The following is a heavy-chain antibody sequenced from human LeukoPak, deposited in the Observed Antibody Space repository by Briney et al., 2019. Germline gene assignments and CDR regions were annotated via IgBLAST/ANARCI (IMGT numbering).Heavy chain of an antibody. CDR1: GGSFSGYY. CDR2: INHSGST. D-gene: IGHD2-8*02. CDR3: ARGRWCFDP. J-gene: IGHJ5*02. Sequence: SETLSLTCAVYGGSFSGYYWSWIRQPPGEGLEWIGEINHSGSTNYNPTLKSRVTISVDTSKNQFSLKLSSVTAADTAVYYCARGRWCFDPWGQGTLVTVSS. V-gene: IGHV4-34*01.